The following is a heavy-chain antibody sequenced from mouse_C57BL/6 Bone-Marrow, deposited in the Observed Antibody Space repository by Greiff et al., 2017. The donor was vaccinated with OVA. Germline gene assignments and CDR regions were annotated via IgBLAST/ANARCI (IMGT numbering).Heavy chain of an antibody. CDR1: GYTFTSYW. D-gene: IGHD3-3*01. V-gene: IGHV1-55*01. Sequence: VQLQQPGAELVKPGASVKMSCKASGYTFTSYWITWVKQRPGQGLEWIGDIYPGSGSTNYNEKFKSKATLTVDTASSTAYMQLSSLTSEDSAVYYCAREGRRYFDVWGTGTTLTVSS. J-gene: IGHJ1*03. CDR2: IYPGSGST. CDR3: AREGRRYFDV.